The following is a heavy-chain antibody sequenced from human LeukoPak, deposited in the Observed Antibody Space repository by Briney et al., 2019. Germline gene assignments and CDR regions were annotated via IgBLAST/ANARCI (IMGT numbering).Heavy chain of an antibody. CDR2: ISVYNGNT. D-gene: IGHD1-1*01. V-gene: IGHV1-18*01. Sequence: GASVKVSCKASGYTFTSYGITWVRQAPGQGLEWMGWISVYNGNTKYAPNLQGRVIMTTDTSTNTAYMELRSLRSDDTAMYYCARDKLLWPHLNYYFDYWGQGTLVTVSS. CDR3: ARDKLLWPHLNYYFDY. CDR1: GYTFTSYG. J-gene: IGHJ4*02.